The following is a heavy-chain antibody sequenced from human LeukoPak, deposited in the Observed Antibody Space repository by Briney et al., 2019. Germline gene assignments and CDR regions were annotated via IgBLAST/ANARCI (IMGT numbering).Heavy chain of an antibody. D-gene: IGHD6-19*01. V-gene: IGHV3-21*01. CDR3: ARFRSSGWIPPFDY. J-gene: IGHJ4*02. Sequence: GGSLRLSCAASGFTFSSYSMNWVRQAPGKGLEWVSSISSSSSYIYYADSVKGRFTISRDNAKNSLYLQMNSLRAEDTAVYYCARFRSSGWIPPFDYWGQGTLVTVSS. CDR2: ISSSSSYI. CDR1: GFTFSSYS.